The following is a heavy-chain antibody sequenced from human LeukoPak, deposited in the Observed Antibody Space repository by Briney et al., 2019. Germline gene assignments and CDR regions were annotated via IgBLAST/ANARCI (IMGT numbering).Heavy chain of an antibody. CDR1: GYTFTTYG. D-gene: IGHD2/OR15-2a*01. CDR3: ARDCNSGNCYSDS. V-gene: IGHV1-18*01. Sequence: GASVKVSCKASGYTFTTYGISWVRQAPGQGLEWMVWINTYNGNANSAQKFQDRVTMTRDTSTSTAYMDLRRLRSDDTAVYYCARDCNSGNCYSDSWGQGTLVTVSS. CDR2: INTYNGNA. J-gene: IGHJ4*02.